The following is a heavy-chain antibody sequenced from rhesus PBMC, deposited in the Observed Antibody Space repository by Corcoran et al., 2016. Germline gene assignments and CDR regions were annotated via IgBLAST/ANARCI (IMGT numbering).Heavy chain of an antibody. CDR2: IYGSSGST. CDR1: GYSISSGYD. D-gene: IGHD5-24*01. Sequence: QVQLQESGPGVVKPSETLSLTCAVSGYSISSGYDWSWIRQPPGKGLEWIGYIYGSSGSTNYNPSLKNRVTISKDTSKNQFSLKLSSVTAADTAVYYCARDPGTVGDYWGQGVLVTVSS. V-gene: IGHV4-76*01. CDR3: ARDPGTVGDY. J-gene: IGHJ4*01.